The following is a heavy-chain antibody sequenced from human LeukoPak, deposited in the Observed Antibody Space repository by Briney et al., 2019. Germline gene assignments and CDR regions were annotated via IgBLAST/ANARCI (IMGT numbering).Heavy chain of an antibody. CDR2: IDRSSNTI. V-gene: IGHV3-48*04. CDR1: GFTLSTAS. Sequence: PGRSLRLSCAASGFTLSTASMNWVRQAPGKGLEWISYIDRSSNTIYYADSVKGRFTISRDSAKNSLYLQMNSLRAEDTAVYFCADNLSRWGQGTLVTVSS. J-gene: IGHJ4*02. CDR3: ADNLSR. D-gene: IGHD1-1*01.